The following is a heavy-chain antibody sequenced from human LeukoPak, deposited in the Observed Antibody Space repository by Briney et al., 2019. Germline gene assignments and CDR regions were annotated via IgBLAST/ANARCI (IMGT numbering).Heavy chain of an antibody. Sequence: PRGSLRLSCAASGFTFNSYAMSWVRQAPEKGLEWVATISGSGGGTYYADSVKGRFTISRDNSKNTLYLQMNSLRAEDTAVYYCARDGIVGSPLFKFDYWGQGTLVTVSS. CDR1: GFTFNSYA. J-gene: IGHJ4*02. CDR2: ISGSGGGT. CDR3: ARDGIVGSPLFKFDY. D-gene: IGHD1-26*01. V-gene: IGHV3-23*01.